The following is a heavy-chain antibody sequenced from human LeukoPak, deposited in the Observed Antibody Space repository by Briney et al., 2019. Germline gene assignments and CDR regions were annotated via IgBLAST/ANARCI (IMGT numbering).Heavy chain of an antibody. CDR3: ARSPARGVNVFGV. Sequence: GGSLRLSCAASGFTFSDYYIDWVRQAPGKGLEWVGRSRNKANGYTTEFGASVKGRFSISRDDSKDSVYLHMNSLKTEDTAVYYCARSPARGVNVFGVWGQGTMVTVSS. J-gene: IGHJ3*01. D-gene: IGHD4-23*01. V-gene: IGHV3-72*01. CDR1: GFTFSDYY. CDR2: SRNKANGYTT.